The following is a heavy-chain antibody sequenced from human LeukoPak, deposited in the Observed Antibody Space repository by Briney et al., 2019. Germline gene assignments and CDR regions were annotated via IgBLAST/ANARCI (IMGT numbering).Heavy chain of an antibody. Sequence: ASVKVSCKASGYTFTGYYMHWVRQAPGQGLEWMGWINPNSGGTNYAQKFQGWVTMTRDTSISTAYMELSRLRSEDTAVYYCARIFGYAQFDYWGQGTLVTVSS. V-gene: IGHV1-2*04. CDR2: INPNSGGT. D-gene: IGHD3-3*01. CDR3: ARIFGYAQFDY. CDR1: GYTFTGYY. J-gene: IGHJ4*02.